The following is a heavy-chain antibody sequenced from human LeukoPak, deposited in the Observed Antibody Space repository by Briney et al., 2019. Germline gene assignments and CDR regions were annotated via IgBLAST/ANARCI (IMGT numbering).Heavy chain of an antibody. CDR2: ISSDGIST. V-gene: IGHV3-74*01. CDR1: GFTFSTYW. D-gene: IGHD5-12*01. J-gene: IGHJ4*02. CDR3: ARDVVATSLDY. Sequence: GGSLRLSCAASGFTFSTYWMHWARQAPGKGLVWVSRISSDGISTDYADSVKGRFTISRDNAKNTLYLQLNSLRAEDTAVYYCARDVVATSLDYWGQGTLVTVSS.